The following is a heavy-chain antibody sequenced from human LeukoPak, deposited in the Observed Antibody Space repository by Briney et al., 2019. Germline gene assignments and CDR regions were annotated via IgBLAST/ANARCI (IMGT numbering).Heavy chain of an antibody. CDR1: GGSISSGGYY. CDR3: AKIDRITGTPRP. D-gene: IGHD1-20*01. V-gene: IGHV4-30-2*01. Sequence: PSETLSLTCTVSGGSISSGGYYWSWIRQPPGKGLEWIGHIYHSGSTYYNPSLKSRVTISVDRSKNQFSLKLSSVTAADTAVYYCAKIDRITGTPRPWGQGTLVTVSS. CDR2: IYHSGST. J-gene: IGHJ5*02.